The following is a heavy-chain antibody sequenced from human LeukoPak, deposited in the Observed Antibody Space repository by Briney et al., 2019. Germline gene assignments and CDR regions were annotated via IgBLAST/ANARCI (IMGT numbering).Heavy chain of an antibody. CDR1: GYTFTSYG. V-gene: IGHV1-18*04. Sequence: ASVKVACKASGYTFTSYGISWVRQAPGRGREWMGWISAYNGNTNYAQKVQGRVTMTTDTSTSTAYMELRSLRSDDTAVYYCARRAGLEPAAWGRDNWFDPWGQGTLVTVSS. CDR2: ISAYNGNT. D-gene: IGHD2-2*01. J-gene: IGHJ5*02. CDR3: ARRAGLEPAAWGRDNWFDP.